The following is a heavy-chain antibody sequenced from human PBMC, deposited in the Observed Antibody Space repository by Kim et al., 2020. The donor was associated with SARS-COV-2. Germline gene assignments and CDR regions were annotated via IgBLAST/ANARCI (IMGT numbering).Heavy chain of an antibody. CDR3: AHRSYYYDSSGYRVFDY. Sequence: SRPTLVNPTQTLTLTCTFSGFSLSTSGVGVGWIRQPPGKALEWLALIYWDDDKRYSPSLKSRLTITKDTSKNQVVLTMTNMDPVDTATYYCAHRSYYYDSSGYRVFDYWGQGTLVTVSS. D-gene: IGHD3-22*01. CDR2: IYWDDDK. CDR1: GFSLSTSGVG. J-gene: IGHJ4*02. V-gene: IGHV2-5*02.